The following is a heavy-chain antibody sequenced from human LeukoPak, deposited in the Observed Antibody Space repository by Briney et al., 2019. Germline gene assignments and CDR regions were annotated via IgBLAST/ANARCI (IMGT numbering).Heavy chain of an antibody. CDR3: AKYNWNNLGFIPN. V-gene: IGHV4-59*08. CDR2: IYYSGST. Sequence: SETLSLTCTVSGGSISSYYWSWIRQPPGKGLEWIGYIYYSGSTNYNPSLKSRVTISVDTSKNQFSLKLSSVTAADTAVYYCAKYNWNNLGFIPNWGQGTLVTVSS. J-gene: IGHJ4*02. CDR1: GGSISSYY. D-gene: IGHD1/OR15-1a*01.